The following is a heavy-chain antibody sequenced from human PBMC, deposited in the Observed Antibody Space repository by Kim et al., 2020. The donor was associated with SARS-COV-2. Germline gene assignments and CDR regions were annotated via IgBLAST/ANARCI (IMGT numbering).Heavy chain of an antibody. D-gene: IGHD5-12*01. CDR1: GGSISSGGYY. J-gene: IGHJ3*02. Sequence: SETLSLTCTVSGGSISSGGYYWSWIRQHPGKGLEWIGYIYYSGSTYYNPSLKSRVTISVDTSKNQFSLKLSSVTAADTAVYYCAREGGRGEEMATIGAFDIWGQGTMVTVSS. CDR2: IYYSGST. V-gene: IGHV4-31*03. CDR3: AREGGRGEEMATIGAFDI.